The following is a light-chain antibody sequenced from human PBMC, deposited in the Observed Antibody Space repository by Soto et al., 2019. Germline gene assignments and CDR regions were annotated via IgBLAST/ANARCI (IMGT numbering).Light chain of an antibody. CDR1: RSNIGNNY. J-gene: IGLJ2*01. CDR2: NNN. V-gene: IGLV1-51*01. Sequence: QSVLTQPPSVSAAPGQKVTISCSGSRSNIGNNYVAWYQQFPGTVPKLLIYNNNGRPSGTPDRFSGSKSGTSASLAITGLQAEDEADYYCQSFDSHVLGLLFGVGTKVTVL. CDR3: QSFDSHVLGLL.